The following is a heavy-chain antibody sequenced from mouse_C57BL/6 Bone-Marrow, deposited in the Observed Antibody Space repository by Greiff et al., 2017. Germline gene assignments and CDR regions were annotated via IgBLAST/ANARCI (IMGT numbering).Heavy chain of an antibody. D-gene: IGHD2-4*01. CDR3: ASDYSWFAY. J-gene: IGHJ3*01. CDR2: IYIGNGYT. Sequence: VQLQQSGAELVRPGSSVKMSCKTSGYTFTSYGINWVKQRPGQGLEWIGYIYIGNGYTAYNEKFKGKATLTSDTSSSTAYMQLSSLTSEDSAIYFCASDYSWFAYWGQGTLVTVSA. V-gene: IGHV1-58*01. CDR1: GYTFTSYG.